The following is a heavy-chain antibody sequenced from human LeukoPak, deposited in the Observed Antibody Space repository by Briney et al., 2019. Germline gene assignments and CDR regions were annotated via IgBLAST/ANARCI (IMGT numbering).Heavy chain of an antibody. V-gene: IGHV3-30*14. J-gene: IGHJ6*02. CDR3: SRGGWPTAGTPRMDV. CDR2: ISYDGSNK. Sequence: PGGSLRLSCAASGFTFSSYAMHWVRQAPGKGLEWVAVISYDGSNKYYADSVKGRFTISRDNSKNTAYLQMNSLSGDDSGVHYCSRGGWPTAGTPRMDVWGQGTTVIVSS. D-gene: IGHD6-13*01. CDR1: GFTFSSYA.